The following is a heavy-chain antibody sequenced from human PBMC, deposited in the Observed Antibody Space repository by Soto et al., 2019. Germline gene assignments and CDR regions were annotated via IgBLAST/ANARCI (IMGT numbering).Heavy chain of an antibody. D-gene: IGHD2-21*01. J-gene: IGHJ6*02. V-gene: IGHV1-18*04. Sequence: QVHLVQSGGEVKKPGASVKVSCKASGYPFTSSGFSWVRQAPGQGLEWMGWISAYNGNTLYAQKFKGRVTMTTDTSTSTAYTELGSLRSDDTAVYYCATDPYCGSAPGCSALDAWGQGTTVTVSS. CDR1: GYPFTSSG. CDR3: ATDPYCGSAPGCSALDA. CDR2: ISAYNGNT.